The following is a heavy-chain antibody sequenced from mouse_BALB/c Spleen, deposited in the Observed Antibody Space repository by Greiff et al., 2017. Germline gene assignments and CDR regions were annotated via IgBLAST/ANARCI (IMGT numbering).Heavy chain of an antibody. CDR2: IDPENGDT. Sequence: EVKLVESGAELVRSGASVKLSCTASGFNIKDYYMHWVKQRPEQGLEWIGWIDPENGDTEYAPKFQGKATMTADTSSNTAYLQLSSLTSEDTAVYYCNAWGDYGYDEFAYWGQGTLVTVSA. J-gene: IGHJ3*01. V-gene: IGHV14-4*02. CDR1: GFNIKDYY. D-gene: IGHD2-2*01. CDR3: NAWGDYGYDEFAY.